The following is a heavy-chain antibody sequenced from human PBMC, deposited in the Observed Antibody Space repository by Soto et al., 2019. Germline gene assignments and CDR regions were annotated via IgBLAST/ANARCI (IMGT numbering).Heavy chain of an antibody. Sequence: PGGSLRLSCAASGFTFSSYAMSWVRQAPGKGLEWVSGISGSGGNTYYADSVKGRFTISRDNSQNTLYLQMNSLRAEDTAVYYCAKDPRGTDYWGQGTPVTVSS. D-gene: IGHD5-12*01. CDR3: AKDPRGTDY. CDR2: ISGSGGNT. V-gene: IGHV3-23*01. J-gene: IGHJ4*02. CDR1: GFTFSSYA.